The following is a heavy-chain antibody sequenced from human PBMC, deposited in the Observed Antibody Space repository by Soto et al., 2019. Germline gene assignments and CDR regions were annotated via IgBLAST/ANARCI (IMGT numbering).Heavy chain of an antibody. V-gene: IGHV3-64D*06. J-gene: IGHJ4*02. Sequence: EVQLVESGGGLVQPGGSLRLSCSASGFTFSSYAMHWVRQAPGKGLEYVSAISSNGGSTYYADSVKGRFTISRDNSKNRLYLQMSSLRAEDTAVYYCVQDDRRDSSGYYFDYWGQGALVTVSS. D-gene: IGHD3-22*01. CDR3: VQDDRRDSSGYYFDY. CDR1: GFTFSSYA. CDR2: ISSNGGST.